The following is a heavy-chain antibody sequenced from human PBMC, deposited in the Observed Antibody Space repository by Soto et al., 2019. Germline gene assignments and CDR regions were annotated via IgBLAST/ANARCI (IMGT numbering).Heavy chain of an antibody. J-gene: IGHJ6*02. Sequence: VASVKVSCKASGGTFSSYAISWVRQAPGQGLEWMGGIIPIFGTANYAQKFQGRVTITADKSTSTAYMELSSLRSEDTAVYYCAREVVVVVAATRYYYYYGMDVWGQGTTVTVSS. V-gene: IGHV1-69*06. D-gene: IGHD2-15*01. CDR1: GGTFSSYA. CDR3: AREVVVVVAATRYYYYYGMDV. CDR2: IIPIFGTA.